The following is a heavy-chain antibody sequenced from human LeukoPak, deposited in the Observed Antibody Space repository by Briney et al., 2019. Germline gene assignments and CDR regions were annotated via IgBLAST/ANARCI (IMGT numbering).Heavy chain of an antibody. CDR1: GFTFSTYA. CDR3: AKDTTAWWYHRAYMNV. Sequence: GGSLRLSCAASGFTFSTYAMHWVRQAPGKGLECVSAISTNGRNTHYADSVKGRFTISKDNSENRLSLQMDSLRAEDTAVYFCAKDTTAWWYHRAYMNVWGKGTTVTVSS. J-gene: IGHJ6*03. D-gene: IGHD2-15*01. V-gene: IGHV3-64*02. CDR2: ISTNGRNT.